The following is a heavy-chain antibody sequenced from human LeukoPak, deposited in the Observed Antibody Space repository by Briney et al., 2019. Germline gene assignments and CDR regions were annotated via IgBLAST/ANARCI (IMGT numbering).Heavy chain of an antibody. CDR3: ARTGGSCGGDCDADAFDI. J-gene: IGHJ3*02. Sequence: PSETLSLTCAVSGYSISSSNWWGWIRQPPGKGLEWIGYIYYSGSIYYNPSLKSRVTMSVDTSKNQFSLKLSSVTAVDTAVYYCARTGGSCGGDCDADAFDIWGQGTMVTVSS. D-gene: IGHD2-21*02. CDR2: IYYSGSI. CDR1: GYSISSSNW. V-gene: IGHV4-28*05.